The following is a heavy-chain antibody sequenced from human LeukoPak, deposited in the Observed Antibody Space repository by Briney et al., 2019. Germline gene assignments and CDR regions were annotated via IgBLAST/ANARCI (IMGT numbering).Heavy chain of an antibody. V-gene: IGHV3-7*03. D-gene: IGHD3-10*01. J-gene: IGHJ5*02. CDR1: GFTFSSYA. Sequence: GGSLRLSCAASGFTFSSYAMSWVRQAPGKGLEWVANIKQDGSEKYYVDSVKGRFTISRDNAKNSLYLQMNSLRAEDTAVYYCARESRGVDFNWFDPWGQGTLVTVSS. CDR3: ARESRGVDFNWFDP. CDR2: IKQDGSEK.